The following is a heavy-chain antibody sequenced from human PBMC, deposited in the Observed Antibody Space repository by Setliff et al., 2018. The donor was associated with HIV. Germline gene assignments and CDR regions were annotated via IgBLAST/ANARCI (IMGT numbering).Heavy chain of an antibody. Sequence: RASVKVSCKASGYTFTAYYIHWVRQAPGHGLQLMGRIEPSSSGTNYIQKFQGRVTITRDTSIYTVCMELTGLTSDDTAVYYCARQDHSSVNSGSLYAFDVWGQGTMVTVSS. CDR3: ARQDHSSVNSGSLYAFDV. CDR1: GYTFTAYY. CDR2: IEPSSSGT. J-gene: IGHJ3*01. D-gene: IGHD3-22*01. V-gene: IGHV1-2*06.